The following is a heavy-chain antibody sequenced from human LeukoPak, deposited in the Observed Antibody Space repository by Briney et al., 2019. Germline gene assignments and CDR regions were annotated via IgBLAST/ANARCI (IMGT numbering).Heavy chain of an antibody. CDR3: ATHRGYADPFDY. Sequence: PSETLSLTCTVSGGSISSYYWNWIRQPPGKGLEWIGYIYYSGSTNYNPSLKSRVTISVDTSKNQFSLKLSSVTAADTAVYYCATHRGYADPFDYWGQGTLVTVSS. J-gene: IGHJ4*02. CDR1: GGSISSYY. D-gene: IGHD5-18*01. CDR2: IYYSGST. V-gene: IGHV4-59*08.